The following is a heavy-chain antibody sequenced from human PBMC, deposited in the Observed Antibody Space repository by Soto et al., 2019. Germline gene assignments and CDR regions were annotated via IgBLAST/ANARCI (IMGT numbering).Heavy chain of an antibody. CDR1: GDSIGSGNKY. D-gene: IGHD3-16*01. CDR2: IFSSGTT. J-gene: IGHJ6*02. Sequence: QVQLRESGPGLVMPSQTLSLTCTVSGDSIGSGNKYWSWIRQPPGKGLEWIGYIFSSGTTYYNPSVKSRLTMSLDTSQNQFSLKLNSVTAADTAVYFCARVPSPFDFYYAMDVWGQGTTVTVSS. CDR3: ARVPSPFDFYYAMDV. V-gene: IGHV4-30-4*01.